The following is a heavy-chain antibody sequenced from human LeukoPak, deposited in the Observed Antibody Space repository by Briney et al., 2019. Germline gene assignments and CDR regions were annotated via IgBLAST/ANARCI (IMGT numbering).Heavy chain of an antibody. Sequence: ASVKVSCKASGYTFTSYDIDWVRQATGQGLEWMGWMNPISGNTGSAQKFQGRVTMTWDTSTSTAYMELSSLGYEDTAVYYCAIYVDTAMVIDSWGQGTLVTVSS. J-gene: IGHJ5*01. CDR2: MNPISGNT. D-gene: IGHD5-18*01. CDR3: AIYVDTAMVIDS. V-gene: IGHV1-8*01. CDR1: GYTFTSYD.